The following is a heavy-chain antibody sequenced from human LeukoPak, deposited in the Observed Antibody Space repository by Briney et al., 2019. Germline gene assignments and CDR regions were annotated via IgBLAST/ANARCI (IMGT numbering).Heavy chain of an antibody. D-gene: IGHD3-22*01. J-gene: IGHJ4*02. CDR3: ARASDSSGYYAPQHYFDY. CDR1: GYTFTTYY. Sequence: GASLKASCKASGYTFTTYYIHWMRQTPGQGFEWMGVSYPDAGTTDHGPRFRDRFVMTADTATSTVYMELSSLGSEDTAVYYCARASDSSGYYAPQHYFDYWGQGTLVTVSS. CDR2: SYPDAGTT. V-gene: IGHV1-46*03.